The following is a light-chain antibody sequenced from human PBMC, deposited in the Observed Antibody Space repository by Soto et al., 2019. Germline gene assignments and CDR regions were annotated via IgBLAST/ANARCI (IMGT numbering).Light chain of an antibody. CDR2: KNN. J-gene: IGLJ3*02. CDR3: TTWGGSLSGWL. V-gene: IGLV1-47*01. Sequence: QSFLTQPPSASGTPGQRVTISCSGSSSNIGSNYVYWYQQLPGTAPKLLIYKNNQWPSGVPDRFSGSKSGSSASLAISGLRSEDEADYYCTTWGGSLSGWLFGGGTKVTVL. CDR1: SSNIGSNY.